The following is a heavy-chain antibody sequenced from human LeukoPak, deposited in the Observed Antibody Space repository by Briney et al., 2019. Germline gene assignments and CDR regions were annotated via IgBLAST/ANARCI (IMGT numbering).Heavy chain of an antibody. V-gene: IGHV3-23*01. CDR3: TTDLKESGSDTTTGFQY. CDR1: GFTFSTYA. Sequence: GGSLRLSCAASGFTFSTYAMSWVRQAPGKGLEWVSGISGRGGSTHYTDSVKGRFTISRDNSKNTLYLQLNSLRAEDTAVYYCTTDLKESGSDTTTGFQYWGQGTLVTVSS. D-gene: IGHD1-26*01. J-gene: IGHJ4*02. CDR2: ISGRGGST.